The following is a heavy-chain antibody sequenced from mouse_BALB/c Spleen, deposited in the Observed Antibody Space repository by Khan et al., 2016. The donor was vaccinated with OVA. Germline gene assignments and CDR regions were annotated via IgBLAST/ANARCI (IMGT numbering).Heavy chain of an antibody. CDR3: ARHNYGPFAY. V-gene: IGHV5-9-3*01. Sequence: EVELVESGGGLVKPGGPLKLSCTTSGCTFSTYAMSWVSQTPEKRLEWVATISSGGDYTYYPDIVKGRFTISRDNAKSTLYLQMSSLRSEDTAMYYCARHNYGPFAYWGQGTLVTVSA. CDR2: ISSGGDYT. J-gene: IGHJ3*01. D-gene: IGHD1-1*01. CDR1: GCTFSTYA.